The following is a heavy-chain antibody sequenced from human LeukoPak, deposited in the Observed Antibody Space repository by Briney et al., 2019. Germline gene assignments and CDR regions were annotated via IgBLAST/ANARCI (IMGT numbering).Heavy chain of an antibody. CDR3: AKERPQTTSFDY. Sequence: GGSLRLSCAASGFTFSSYPMSWVRQAPGKGLEWVSTISGSGGNTYYAESVKGRFTISIDNSKNTLYLQMNSLRAEDTTIYYCAKERPQTTSFDYWGQGTLVTVSS. J-gene: IGHJ4*02. CDR2: ISGSGGNT. CDR1: GFTFSSYP. D-gene: IGHD2/OR15-2a*01. V-gene: IGHV3-23*01.